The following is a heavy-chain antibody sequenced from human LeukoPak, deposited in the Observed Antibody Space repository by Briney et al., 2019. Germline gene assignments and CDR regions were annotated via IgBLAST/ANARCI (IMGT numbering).Heavy chain of an antibody. CDR2: INHSGST. Sequence: PSETLSLTCAVYGGSFSGYYWSWIRQPPGKGLEWIGEINHSGSTNYNPSLKSRVTISVDTSKNQFSLKLSSVTAADTAVYYCARALLYCSSTSCYTYSDYYYYGMDVWGQGTTVTVSS. J-gene: IGHJ6*02. CDR1: GGSFSGYY. V-gene: IGHV4-34*01. D-gene: IGHD2-2*02. CDR3: ARALLYCSSTSCYTYSDYYYYGMDV.